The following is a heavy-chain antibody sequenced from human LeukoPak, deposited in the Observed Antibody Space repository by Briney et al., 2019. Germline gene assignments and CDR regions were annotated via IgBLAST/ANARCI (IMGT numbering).Heavy chain of an antibody. Sequence: GGSLRLSCAASGXTVSSNYMSWVRQAPGKGLEWVSIIYSGGSTYYADSVKGRFTISRDISKNTLFLQMNSLRVEDTAVYYCARDRPPTDWGQGTLVTVSS. D-gene: IGHD4-17*01. J-gene: IGHJ4*02. CDR1: GXTVSSNY. V-gene: IGHV3-53*01. CDR3: ARDRPPTD. CDR2: IYSGGST.